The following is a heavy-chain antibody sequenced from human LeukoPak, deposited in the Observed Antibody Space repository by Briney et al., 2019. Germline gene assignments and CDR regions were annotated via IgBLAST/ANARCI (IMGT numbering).Heavy chain of an antibody. J-gene: IGHJ4*02. CDR3: ARDLSGVTGYTYGRGIDY. D-gene: IGHD5-18*01. CDR2: ISWNSGSI. CDR1: GFTFDDYA. Sequence: GGSLRLSCAASGFTFDDYAMHWVRQAPGKGLEWVSGISWNSGSIGYADSVKGRFTISRDNAKTSLYLQMNSLRAEDTAVYYCARDLSGVTGYTYGRGIDYWGQGTLVTVSS. V-gene: IGHV3-9*01.